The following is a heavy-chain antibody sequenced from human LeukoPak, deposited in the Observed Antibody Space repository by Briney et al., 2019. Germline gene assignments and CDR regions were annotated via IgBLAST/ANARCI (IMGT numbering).Heavy chain of an antibody. D-gene: IGHD3/OR15-3a*01. V-gene: IGHV3-53*01. Sequence: GGSLRLSCAASGFTVSSNYMSWVRQAPGKGLEWVSVIYSGGSTYYADSVKGRFTISRDNSKNTLYLQMNSLRAEDTAVYYCAREGLSYYYGMDVWGQGTTVTVSS. CDR2: IYSGGST. J-gene: IGHJ6*02. CDR3: AREGLSYYYGMDV. CDR1: GFTVSSNY.